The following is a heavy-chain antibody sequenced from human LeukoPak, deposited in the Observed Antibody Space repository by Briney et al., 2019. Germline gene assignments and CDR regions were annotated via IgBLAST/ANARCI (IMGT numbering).Heavy chain of an antibody. D-gene: IGHD2-2*01. CDR1: GDSISSYY. V-gene: IGHV4-59*01. Sequence: PSETLSLTCTVSGDSISSYYWSWIRQPPGKGLEWIGYIYYSGSTNYNPSLKSRVTISVDTSRNQFPLKLNSVTAADTAVYYCARLEVIPAAFAFYYYYYMDVWGKGTTVTVSS. CDR2: IYYSGST. J-gene: IGHJ6*03. CDR3: ARLEVIPAAFAFYYYYYMDV.